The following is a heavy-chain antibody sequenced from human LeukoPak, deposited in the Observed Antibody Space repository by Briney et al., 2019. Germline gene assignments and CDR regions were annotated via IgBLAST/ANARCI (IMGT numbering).Heavy chain of an antibody. D-gene: IGHD2-21*02. J-gene: IGHJ3*02. V-gene: IGHV5-51*01. Sequence: GESLKISCKASGYIFNNYWMGWVRQVPGKGLEWMGIIYPGDSDTRYSPSFQGQVTISADRSITTAYLQWSSLKASDTAMYYCVRQWGYCGGDCYSGGPFDIWGQGTMVTVSS. CDR3: VRQWGYCGGDCYSGGPFDI. CDR1: GYIFNNYW. CDR2: IYPGDSDT.